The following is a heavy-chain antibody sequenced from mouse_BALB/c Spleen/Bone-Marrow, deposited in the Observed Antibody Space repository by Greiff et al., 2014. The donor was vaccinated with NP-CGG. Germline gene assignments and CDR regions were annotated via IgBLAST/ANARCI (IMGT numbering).Heavy chain of an antibody. V-gene: IGHV1-9*01. J-gene: IGHJ3*01. CDR2: ILPGSGTT. CDR1: GYTFSSYW. CDR3: ARGGYDTSIFAY. D-gene: IGHD2-3*01. Sequence: VQRVESGAELMKPGASVKISCKATGYTFSSYWIGWGNQRPGHGLEGIGEILPGSGTTHYNEKFKDKATFTADASSNTAYMQLSSLTSEDSAVYYCARGGYDTSIFAYWGQGTLVTVSA.